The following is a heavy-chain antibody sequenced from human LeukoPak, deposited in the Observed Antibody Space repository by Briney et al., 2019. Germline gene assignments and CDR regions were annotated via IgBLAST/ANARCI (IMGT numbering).Heavy chain of an antibody. CDR1: GLTFNTYS. D-gene: IGHD1-26*01. J-gene: IGHJ4*02. CDR3: ARAPYMRGSYSPYYFDY. CDR2: ISSSSSTI. V-gene: IGHV3-48*01. Sequence: GGSLRLSCTPSGLTFNTYSMNWVRQAPGKGLEWVSYISSSSSTIYYADSVKGRFTISRDNAKNSLYLQVNSLRAEDTAVYYCARAPYMRGSYSPYYFDYWGQGTLVTDSS.